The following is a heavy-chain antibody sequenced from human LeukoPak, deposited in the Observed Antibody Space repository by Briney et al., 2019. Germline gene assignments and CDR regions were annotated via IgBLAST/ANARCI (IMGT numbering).Heavy chain of an antibody. Sequence: GGSLRLSCAASGFTFSSSWMHWVRQGPGKGLVWVARMNADGGTINYADSVKGRFPISRDNAKKTLYLQINSLRTEDAAVYYCARAGNYYFDLWGRGTQVTVSS. D-gene: IGHD1-7*01. CDR1: GFTFSSSW. CDR2: MNADGGTI. J-gene: IGHJ2*01. CDR3: ARAGNYYFDL. V-gene: IGHV3-74*01.